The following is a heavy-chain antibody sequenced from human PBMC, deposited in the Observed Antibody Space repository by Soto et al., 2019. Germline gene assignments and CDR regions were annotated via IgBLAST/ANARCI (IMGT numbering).Heavy chain of an antibody. CDR1: GGSFSGYY. CDR3: ASLIGSQSPFWYYYMDV. V-gene: IGHV4-34*01. CDR2: INHSGST. D-gene: IGHD3-10*01. J-gene: IGHJ6*03. Sequence: SETLSLTCAVYGGSFSGYYWSWIRQPPGKGLEWIGEINHSGSTNYNPSLKSRVTISVDTSKNQFSLKLSSVTAADTAVYFCASLIGSQSPFWYYYMDVWGKGTTVTVSS.